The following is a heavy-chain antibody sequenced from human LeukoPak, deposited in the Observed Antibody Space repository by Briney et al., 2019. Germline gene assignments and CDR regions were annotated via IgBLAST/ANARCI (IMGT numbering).Heavy chain of an antibody. CDR2: IYTSGST. CDR1: GSSISSYY. D-gene: IGHD3-22*01. J-gene: IGHJ4*02. CDR3: ARGDSSGYYYFDY. V-gene: IGHV4-4*07. Sequence: PSETLSLTCIVSGSSISSYYWSWIRQPAGKGLEWIGRIYTSGSTNYNPSLKSRVTISVDTPKNQFSLKLSSVTAADTAVYYCARGDSSGYYYFDYWGQGTLATVSS.